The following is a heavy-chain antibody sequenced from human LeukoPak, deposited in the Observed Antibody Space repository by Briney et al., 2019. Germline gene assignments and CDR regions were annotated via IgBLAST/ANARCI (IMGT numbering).Heavy chain of an antibody. Sequence: GGSLRLSWVTSGFTFSNYWMSWVRQAPGKGLEWVSAISGSGGSTYCADSVKGRFTISRDNSKNTLYLQMNSLRAEDTAVYYCAKVSLEWLLFDWGQGTLVTVSS. J-gene: IGHJ4*02. D-gene: IGHD3-3*01. CDR2: ISGSGGST. CDR1: GFTFSNYW. V-gene: IGHV3-23*01. CDR3: AKVSLEWLLFD.